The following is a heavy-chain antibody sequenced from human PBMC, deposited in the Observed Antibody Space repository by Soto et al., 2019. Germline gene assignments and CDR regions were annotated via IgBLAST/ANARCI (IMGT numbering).Heavy chain of an antibody. CDR2: ISGSGGST. Sequence: GGSLRLSCAASGFTFSSYAMSWVRQAPGKGLEWVSAISGSGGSTYYADSVKGRFTISRDNSKNTLYLQMNSLRAEDTAVYYCATKGSPYSSSWYNPFDYWGQGTLVTVSS. V-gene: IGHV3-23*01. J-gene: IGHJ4*02. D-gene: IGHD6-13*01. CDR3: ATKGSPYSSSWYNPFDY. CDR1: GFTFSSYA.